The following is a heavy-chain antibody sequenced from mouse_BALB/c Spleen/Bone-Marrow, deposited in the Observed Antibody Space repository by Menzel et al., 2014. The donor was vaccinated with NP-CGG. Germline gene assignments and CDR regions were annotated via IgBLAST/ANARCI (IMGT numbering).Heavy chain of an antibody. CDR3: TRGGRPPFAY. CDR2: IYPGSAGT. D-gene: IGHD2-12*01. J-gene: IGHJ3*01. V-gene: IGHV1S22*01. Sequence: LKESGSELVRPGASVKLSCKASGYTFTSYWMHWVKQRPGQGLEWIGNIYPGSAGTNYDEEFKSKATLTVDTSSSTAYMQLSSLTSEDSAVYYCTRGGRPPFAYWGQGTLVTVSA. CDR1: GYTFTSYW.